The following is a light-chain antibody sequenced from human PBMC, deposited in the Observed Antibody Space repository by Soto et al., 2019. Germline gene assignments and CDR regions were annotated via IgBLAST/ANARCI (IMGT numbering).Light chain of an antibody. V-gene: IGLV2-23*01. CDR3: CSYAVSSTL. J-gene: IGLJ2*01. CDR2: EDN. CDR1: SSDVGSYNL. Sequence: QSALTQPASVSGSPGQSITISCTGTSSDVGSYNLVSWYQQYPGKAPQLMIYEDNKRPSGVSNRFSGSKSGNTASLTISGLQAEDEADYYCCSYAVSSTLFGGGTKVTVL.